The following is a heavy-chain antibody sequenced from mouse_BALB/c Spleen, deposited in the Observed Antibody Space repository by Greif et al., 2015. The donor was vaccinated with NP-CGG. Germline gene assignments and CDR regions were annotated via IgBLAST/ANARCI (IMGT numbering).Heavy chain of an antibody. J-gene: IGHJ2*01. V-gene: IGHV1-9*01. CDR2: ILPGSGST. CDR1: GYTFSSYW. CDR3: ARENYYGSSSDY. D-gene: IGHD1-1*01. Sequence: QVQLKQSGAELMKPGASVKISCKATGYTFSSYWIEWVKQRPGHGLEWIGEILPGSGSTNYNEKFKGKATFTADTSSNTAYMQLSSLTSEDSAVYYCARENYYGSSSDYWGQGTTLTVSS.